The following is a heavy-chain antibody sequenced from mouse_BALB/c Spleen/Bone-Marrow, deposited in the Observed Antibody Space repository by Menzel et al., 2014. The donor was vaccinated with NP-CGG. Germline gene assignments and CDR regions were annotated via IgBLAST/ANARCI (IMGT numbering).Heavy chain of an antibody. V-gene: IGHV1-18*01. J-gene: IGHJ2*01. CDR3: TRSRYGDY. Sequence: VQLQQSGPELVKPGASVKISCKPSGYTFTDYTMHWVKQSHGKSLEWIGHINPNIGGTNYNQKFKGEATLTLDKSSRTAYMELRSLTSEDSAVYYCTRSRYGDYWGQGTTLTVSS. D-gene: IGHD2-14*01. CDR2: INPNIGGT. CDR1: GYTFTDYT.